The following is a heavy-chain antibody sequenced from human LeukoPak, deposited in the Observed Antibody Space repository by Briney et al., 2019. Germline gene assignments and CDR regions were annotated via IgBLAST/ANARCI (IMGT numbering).Heavy chain of an antibody. CDR2: IYHSGST. CDR3: ARHYGDYLNWFDP. J-gene: IGHJ5*02. V-gene: IGHV4-30-2*01. Sequence: SETLSLTCTVSGGSVSSGSYYWSWIRQPPGKGLEWIGYIYHSGSTYYNPSLKSRVTISVDRSKSQFSLKLSSVTAADTAVYYCARHYGDYLNWFDPWGQGTLVTVSS. D-gene: IGHD4-17*01. CDR1: GGSVSSGSYY.